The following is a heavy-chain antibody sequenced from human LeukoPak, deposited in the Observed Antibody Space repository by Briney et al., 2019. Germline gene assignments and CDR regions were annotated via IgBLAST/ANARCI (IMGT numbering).Heavy chain of an antibody. J-gene: IGHJ4*02. V-gene: IGHV1-2*02. Sequence: GASVKVSCKASGYTFTGYYMHWVRQAPGQGLEWMGWINPNSGGTNYAQKFQGRVTMTRDTSISTAYMELSRLRSDDTAVYYCARDRGAVAGTPESRIDYWGQGTLVTVSS. CDR1: GYTFTGYY. CDR3: ARDRGAVAGTPESRIDY. D-gene: IGHD6-19*01. CDR2: INPNSGGT.